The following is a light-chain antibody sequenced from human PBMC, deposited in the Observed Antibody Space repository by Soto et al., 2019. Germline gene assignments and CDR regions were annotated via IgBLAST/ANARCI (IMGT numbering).Light chain of an antibody. J-gene: IGKJ5*01. CDR1: QSLSSNY. CDR3: QQRSNWPLIT. Sequence: EIVLTQSPGTLSLSPGERATLSCRAIQSLSSNYLAWYQQKPGQAPRLLIYGASSRATGIPARFSGSGSGTDFSLTISSLEPEDFAVYYCQQRSNWPLITFGQGTRLEIK. V-gene: IGKV3D-20*02. CDR2: GAS.